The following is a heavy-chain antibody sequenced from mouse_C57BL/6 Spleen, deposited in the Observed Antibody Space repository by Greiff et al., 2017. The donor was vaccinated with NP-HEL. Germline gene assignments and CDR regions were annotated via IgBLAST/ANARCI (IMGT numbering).Heavy chain of an antibody. CDR2: IDPSDSYT. CDR1: GYTFTSYW. Sequence: QVQLQQPGAELVKPGASVKLSCKASGYTFTSYWMQWVKQRPGQGLEWIGEIDPSDSYTNYNQKFKGKATLTVDTSSSTAYMQLSSLTSEDSAVYYRARVYSNSYYFDYWGQGTTLTVSS. D-gene: IGHD2-5*01. J-gene: IGHJ2*01. V-gene: IGHV1-50*01. CDR3: ARVYSNSYYFDY.